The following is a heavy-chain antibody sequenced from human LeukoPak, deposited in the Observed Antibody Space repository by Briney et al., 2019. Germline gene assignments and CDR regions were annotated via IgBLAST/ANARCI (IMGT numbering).Heavy chain of an antibody. CDR1: GFTYRIYW. CDR3: ARTRRGY. J-gene: IGHJ4*02. CDR2: IKKDGSEK. V-gene: IGHV3-7*01. Sequence: GGSLRLFCAASGFTYRIYWMSGVPQARGKGLEWVDNIKKDGSEKYYVDSVKGRFTISRDNAKNSLYLQMNSLRAEDTAVYYCARTRRGYWGQGTLVTVSS.